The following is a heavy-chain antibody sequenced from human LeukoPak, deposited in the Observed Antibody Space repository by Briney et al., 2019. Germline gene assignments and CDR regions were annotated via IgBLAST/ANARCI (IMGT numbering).Heavy chain of an antibody. Sequence: QPGGSLRLSCAASGFTFSSYAVSWVRQAPGKGLEWVSAISGSGGSTYYADSVKGPFTISRDNSKNTLYLQMNSLRAEDTAVYYCAKDRNRYCSSTSCSQLFDYWGQGTLVTVSS. D-gene: IGHD2-2*01. CDR2: ISGSGGST. V-gene: IGHV3-23*01. CDR3: AKDRNRYCSSTSCSQLFDY. J-gene: IGHJ4*02. CDR1: GFTFSSYA.